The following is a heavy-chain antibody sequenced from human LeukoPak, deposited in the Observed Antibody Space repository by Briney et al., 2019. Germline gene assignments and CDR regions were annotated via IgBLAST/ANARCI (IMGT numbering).Heavy chain of an antibody. CDR3: AKDGDTVSGTYYFDMDV. CDR1: GLTFSSDA. J-gene: IGHJ6*03. Sequence: PGGSLRLSCAASGLTFSSDAMSWVRQAPGKGLEWVSAITGIGGRAYYADSVKGRFTISRDNSRNTLYLQMNSLRAEDTALYYCAKDGDTVSGTYYFDMDVWGKGTTVTISS. V-gene: IGHV3-23*01. CDR2: ITGIGGRA. D-gene: IGHD1-26*01.